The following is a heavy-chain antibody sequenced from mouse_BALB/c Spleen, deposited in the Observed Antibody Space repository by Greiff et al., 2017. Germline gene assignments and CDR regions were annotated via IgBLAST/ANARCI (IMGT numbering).Heavy chain of an antibody. Sequence: EVQVVESGGGLVQPGGSLRLSCATSGFTFTDYYMSWVRQPPGQALEWLGFIRNKANGYTTEYSASVKGRFTISRDNSQSILYLQMNTLRAEDSATYYCARDELLYAMDYWGQGTSVTVSS. V-gene: IGHV7-3*02. D-gene: IGHD4-1*01. CDR1: GFTFTDYY. CDR3: ARDELLYAMDY. J-gene: IGHJ4*01. CDR2: IRNKANGYTT.